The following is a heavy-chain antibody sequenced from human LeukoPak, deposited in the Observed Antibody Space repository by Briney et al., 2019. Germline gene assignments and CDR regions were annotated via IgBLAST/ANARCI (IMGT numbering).Heavy chain of an antibody. V-gene: IGHV3-15*01. D-gene: IGHD3-22*01. Sequence: PGGSLRLSCAASGFTFSNAWMSWVRQAPGKGLEWVGRIKSKTDGGTTDYAAPVKGRFTISRDDSKNTLYLQMNSLKTEDTAAYYCTTGHYYDSSGYYYRFKSVNYWGQGTLVTVSS. CDR1: GFTFSNAW. CDR3: TTGHYYDSSGYYYRFKSVNY. J-gene: IGHJ4*02. CDR2: IKSKTDGGTT.